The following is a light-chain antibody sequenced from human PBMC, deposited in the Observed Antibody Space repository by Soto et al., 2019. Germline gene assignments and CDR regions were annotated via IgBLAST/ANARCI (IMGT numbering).Light chain of an antibody. CDR3: HQSSSTPPT. V-gene: IGKV1-39*01. Sequence: DIPMTQSPPSLSASVGDRITITCRASQSISSYLNWYQQKPGKAPKLLIYAASSLQSGVPSRFSGSGSATDFTLTISSLQPEDFATYYCHQSSSTPPTFGQGTKLDIK. J-gene: IGKJ2*01. CDR2: AAS. CDR1: QSISSY.